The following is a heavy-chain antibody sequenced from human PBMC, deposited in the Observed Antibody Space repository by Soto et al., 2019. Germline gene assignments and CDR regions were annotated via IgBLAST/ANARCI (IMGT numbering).Heavy chain of an antibody. D-gene: IGHD3-10*01. CDR2: ISYDGSNT. V-gene: IGHV3-30*03. Sequence: QVQLVESGGGVVQPGRSLRLSCAASGFPFTTYGMHWVREGPGKGLEWVAVISYDGSNTYYADSVKGRFTISRDNSKNTLYLQMNSLRPEATALYYCAGGQYYFDYRGQGTLVTVSS. CDR3: AGGQYYFDY. CDR1: GFPFTTYG. J-gene: IGHJ4*02.